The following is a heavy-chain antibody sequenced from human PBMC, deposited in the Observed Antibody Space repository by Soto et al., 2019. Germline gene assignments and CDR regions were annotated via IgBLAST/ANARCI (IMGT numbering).Heavy chain of an antibody. J-gene: IGHJ5*02. CDR1: GFTFSHYS. CDR2: ISSNGSYI. Sequence: EVQLVESGGGLVKPGGSLRLSCAASGFTFSHYSMNWVRQAPGKGLEWVSSISSNGSYIYYADSVKGRFTISRDNPKNSLYLQMNSLRAEDTAVYYCARDKGVVSRYCSGTSCYTRWFDPWGQGTLVTVSS. V-gene: IGHV3-21*01. D-gene: IGHD2-2*02. CDR3: ARDKGVVSRYCSGTSCYTRWFDP.